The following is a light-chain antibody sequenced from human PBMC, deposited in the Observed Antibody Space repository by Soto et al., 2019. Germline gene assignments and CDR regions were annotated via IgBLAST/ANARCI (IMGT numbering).Light chain of an antibody. CDR2: EVS. CDR1: SNDVGAYKF. J-gene: IGLJ2*01. V-gene: IGLV2-14*01. Sequence: QSVLTQPASVSGSPGQSITISCTGASNDVGAYKFISWYQQQPSKAPKLMIYEVSNRPSGVSNRFSGSKSGNTASLTISGLQAEDEGDYYCSSYTSSTVIFGGGTKLTVL. CDR3: SSYTSSTVI.